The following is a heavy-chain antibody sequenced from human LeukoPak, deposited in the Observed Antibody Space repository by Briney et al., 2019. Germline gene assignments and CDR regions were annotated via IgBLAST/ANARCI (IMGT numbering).Heavy chain of an antibody. CDR2: ISDSGDYT. V-gene: IGHV3-23*01. J-gene: IGHJ4*02. D-gene: IGHD2-8*01. CDR1: GFTFSNYA. Sequence: PGGSLRLSCAGAGFTFSNYAMSWARQAPGKGLEWVSAISDSGDYTYYADSVKGRFTISRDNSKNTLYLHVNSLRAEDTAVYYCAKDTSIGKYCTSGVCSPFDYWGQGTLVTVSS. CDR3: AKDTSIGKYCTSGVCSPFDY.